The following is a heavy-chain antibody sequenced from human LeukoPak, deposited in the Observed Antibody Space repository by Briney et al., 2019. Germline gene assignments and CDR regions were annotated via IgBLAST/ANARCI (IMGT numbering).Heavy chain of an antibody. CDR1: GYTFTGYY. Sequence: ASVKVSCKASGYTFTGYYIHWVRQAPGQGLEWMGRIIPIFGTANYAQKFQGRVTITTDESTSTAYMELSSLRSEDTAVYYCASSELDGMDYWGQGTLVTVSS. CDR3: ASSELDGMDY. V-gene: IGHV1-69*05. D-gene: IGHD1-7*01. J-gene: IGHJ4*02. CDR2: IIPIFGTA.